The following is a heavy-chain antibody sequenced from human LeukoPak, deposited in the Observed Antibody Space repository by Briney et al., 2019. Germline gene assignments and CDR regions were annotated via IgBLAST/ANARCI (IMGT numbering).Heavy chain of an antibody. CDR3: AKHGIAARWGAFDI. CDR2: IWYDGSNK. J-gene: IGHJ3*02. V-gene: IGHV3-33*06. CDR1: GFTFSSYG. D-gene: IGHD6-6*01. Sequence: GGSLRLSCAASGFTFSSYGMHWVRQAPGKGLEWVAVIWYDGSNKYYADSVEGRFTISRDNSKNTLYLQMNSLRAEDTAVYYCAKHGIAARWGAFDIWGQGTMVTVSS.